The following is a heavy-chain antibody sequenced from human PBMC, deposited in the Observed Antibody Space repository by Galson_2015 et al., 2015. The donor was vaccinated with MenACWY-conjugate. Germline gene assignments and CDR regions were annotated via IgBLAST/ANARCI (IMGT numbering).Heavy chain of an antibody. CDR3: ARSGVGFGERWLDP. CDR1: GFTVRTNC. Sequence: LRLSCSASGFTVRTNCMSWVRQAPGKGLEWVPIICSGTRTFYADSVKGRFTISGDNSQNTVYLQMNSLRAEDTAMYYCARSGVGFGERWLDPWGQGTLVTVSS. CDR2: ICSGTRT. V-gene: IGHV3-53*01. D-gene: IGHD3-16*01. J-gene: IGHJ5*02.